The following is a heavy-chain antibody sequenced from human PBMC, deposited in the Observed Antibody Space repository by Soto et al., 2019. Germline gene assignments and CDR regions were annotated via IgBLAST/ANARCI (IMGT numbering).Heavy chain of an antibody. CDR2: MNPNSGNT. Sequence: ASVKVSCKASGYTFTSYDINWVRQATGQGLEWMGWMNPNSGNTGYAQKFQGRVTMTRNTSISTAYMELGGLRSEDTAVYYCARSNWNYGNNFDYWGQGTLVTVSS. CDR1: GYTFTSYD. J-gene: IGHJ4*02. D-gene: IGHD1-7*01. V-gene: IGHV1-8*01. CDR3: ARSNWNYGNNFDY.